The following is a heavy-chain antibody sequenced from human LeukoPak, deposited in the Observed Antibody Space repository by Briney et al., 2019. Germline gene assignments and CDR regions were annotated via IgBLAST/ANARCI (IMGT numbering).Heavy chain of an antibody. J-gene: IGHJ4*02. Sequence: PSQTLSLTYTVSGGSISSGDYYWSWIRQPPGKGLEWIGYIYYSGSTYYNPSLKSRVTISVDTSKSQFSLKLSSVTAADTAVYYCARVTMVRGVIEVDYWGQGTLVTVSS. CDR2: IYYSGST. V-gene: IGHV4-30-4*01. CDR3: ARVTMVRGVIEVDY. CDR1: GGSISSGDYY. D-gene: IGHD3-10*01.